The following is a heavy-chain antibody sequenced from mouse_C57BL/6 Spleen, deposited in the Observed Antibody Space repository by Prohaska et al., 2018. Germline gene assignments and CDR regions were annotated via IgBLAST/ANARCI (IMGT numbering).Heavy chain of an antibody. J-gene: IGHJ2*01. D-gene: IGHD2-4*01. CDR3: AREKNYDGTVDY. CDR2: INPNNGGT. Sequence: SVKISCKASGYTFTDYYMNWVKQSHGKSLEWIGDINPNNGGTSYNQKFKGKATLTVDKSSSTAYMELRSLTSEDSAVYCCAREKNYDGTVDYWGQGTTLTVSS. V-gene: IGHV1-26*01. CDR1: GYTFTDYY.